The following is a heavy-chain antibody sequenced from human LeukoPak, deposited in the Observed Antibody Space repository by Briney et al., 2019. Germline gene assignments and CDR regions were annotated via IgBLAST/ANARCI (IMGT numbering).Heavy chain of an antibody. CDR2: INPNSGGT. D-gene: IGHD2-2*01. CDR3: ARTDGYCSSTSCSAYNWFDP. CDR1: GYTFTGYY. J-gene: IGHJ5*02. Sequence: ASVKISCKASGYTFTGYYMHWVRQASGQGLEWMGWINPNSGGTNYAQKFQGRVTMTRDTSISTAYMELSRLRSDDTAVYYCARTDGYCSSTSCSAYNWFDPWGQGTLVTVSS. V-gene: IGHV1-2*02.